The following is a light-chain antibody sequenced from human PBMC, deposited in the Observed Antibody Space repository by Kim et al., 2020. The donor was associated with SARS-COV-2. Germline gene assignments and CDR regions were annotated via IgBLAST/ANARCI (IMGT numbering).Light chain of an antibody. Sequence: SPGDSATLSCRASQSVRSNFAWYQQKPGQAPRLLIYGASTRATGIPARFSGSGSGTEFTLTISSLQSEDFAVYYCQQYNNWPPLTFGGGTKVDIK. J-gene: IGKJ4*01. V-gene: IGKV3-15*01. CDR1: QSVRSN. CDR3: QQYNNWPPLT. CDR2: GAS.